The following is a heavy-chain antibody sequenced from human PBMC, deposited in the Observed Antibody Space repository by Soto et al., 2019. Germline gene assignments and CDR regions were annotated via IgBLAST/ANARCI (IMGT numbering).Heavy chain of an antibody. D-gene: IGHD3-16*01. CDR3: ARPRGGGFDY. Sequence: PSETLSLTCTVSGGSISSYYWSWIRQPPGKGLEWIGYIYYSGSTYYNPSLKSRVTISVDTSKNQFSLKLSSVTAADTAVYYCARPRGGGFDYWGQGTLVTVSS. J-gene: IGHJ4*02. CDR2: IYYSGST. V-gene: IGHV4-59*04. CDR1: GGSISSYY.